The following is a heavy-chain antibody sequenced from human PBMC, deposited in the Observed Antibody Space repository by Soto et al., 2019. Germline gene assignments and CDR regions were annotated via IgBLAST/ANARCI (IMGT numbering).Heavy chain of an antibody. J-gene: IGHJ4*02. V-gene: IGHV5-51*01. CDR3: AWLYYYESSGSPLACPFDY. CDR1: GYSFTRSW. D-gene: IGHD3-22*01. CDR2: IYPGDSDT. Sequence: GESLKISCKGSGYSFTRSWLGWVRQMPGKGMEWMGIIYPGDSDTRYSPSFQGQVTISADKSISTAYLQWSSLKASDTAMYYCAWLYYYESSGSPLACPFDYWGQGTLVTVSS.